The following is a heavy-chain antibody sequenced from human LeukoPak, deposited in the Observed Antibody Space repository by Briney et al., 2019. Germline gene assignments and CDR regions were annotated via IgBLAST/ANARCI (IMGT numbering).Heavy chain of an antibody. CDR2: IWYDGSNK. CDR1: GFTFSSYG. D-gene: IGHD3-10*01. CDR3: ARDDYGSGSYYNSFDP. V-gene: IGHV3-33*01. J-gene: IGHJ5*02. Sequence: PGESLRVSCAASGFTFSSYGMHWVRQAPGKGLEWVAVIWYDGSNKYYADSVKGRFTISRDNSKNTLYLQMNSLRAEDTAVYYCARDDYGSGSYYNSFDPWGQGTLVTVSS.